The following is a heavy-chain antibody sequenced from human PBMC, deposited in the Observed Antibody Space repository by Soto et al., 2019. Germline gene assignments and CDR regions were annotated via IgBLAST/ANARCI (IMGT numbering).Heavy chain of an antibody. CDR1: GYTFTSYY. CDR3: ARPAFSSSWFGGYYYYGMDV. V-gene: IGHV1-46*01. J-gene: IGHJ6*02. D-gene: IGHD6-13*01. CDR2: INPSGGST. Sequence: ASVEVSCKASGYTFTSYYMHWVRQAPGQGLEWMGIINPSGGSTSYAQKFQGRVTMTRDTSTSTVYMELSSLRSEDTAVYYCARPAFSSSWFGGYYYYGMDVWGQGTTVTVSS.